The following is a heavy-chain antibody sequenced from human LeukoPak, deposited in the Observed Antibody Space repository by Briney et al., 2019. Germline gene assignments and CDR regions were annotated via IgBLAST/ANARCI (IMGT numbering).Heavy chain of an antibody. CDR2: IYYNGST. CDR1: GGSISSYY. D-gene: IGHD3-22*01. J-gene: IGHJ4*02. CDR3: ARAYDSSGYYYFDY. V-gene: IGHV4-59*01. Sequence: SETLSLTCTVSGGSISSYYWSWIRQPPGKGLEWIGYIYYNGSTNYNPSLKSRVTISVDTSKNQFSLKLSSVTAADTAVYYCARAYDSSGYYYFDYWGQGTLVTVSS.